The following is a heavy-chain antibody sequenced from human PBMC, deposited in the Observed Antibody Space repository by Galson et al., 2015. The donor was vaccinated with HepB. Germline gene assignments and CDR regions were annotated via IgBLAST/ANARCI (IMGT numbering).Heavy chain of an antibody. CDR3: ARGHFDWLLRRTFDY. CDR2: INHSGST. D-gene: IGHD3-9*01. J-gene: IGHJ4*02. Sequence: SETLSLTCAVYGGSFSGYYWSWIRQPPGKGLEWIGEINHSGSTNYNPSLKSRVTISVDTSKNQFSLKLSSATAADTAVYYCARGHFDWLLRRTFDYWGQGTLVTVSS. CDR1: GGSFSGYY. V-gene: IGHV4-34*01.